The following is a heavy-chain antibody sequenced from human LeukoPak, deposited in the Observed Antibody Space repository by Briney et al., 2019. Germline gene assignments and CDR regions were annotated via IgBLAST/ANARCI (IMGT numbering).Heavy chain of an antibody. J-gene: IGHJ4*02. CDR2: IYYSGST. V-gene: IGHV4-39*07. D-gene: IGHD3-3*01. CDR3: ARVVRFLPTYYFDY. CDR1: SSYE. Sequence: SSYEMNWVRQAPGKGLEWIGSIYYSGSTYYNPSLKSRVTISVDTSKNQFSLKLSSVTAADTAVYYCARVVRFLPTYYFDYWGQGTLVTVSS.